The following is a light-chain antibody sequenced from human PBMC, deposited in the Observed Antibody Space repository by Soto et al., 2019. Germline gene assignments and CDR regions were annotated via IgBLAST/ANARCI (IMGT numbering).Light chain of an antibody. CDR1: SSDVGAYNY. CDR3: SSKIDSSTLVV. CDR2: EVT. J-gene: IGLJ1*01. V-gene: IGLV2-14*01. Sequence: QSALTQPASVSGSPGQSITISCTGTSSDVGAYNYVSWYQHHPGKVPKLLIYEVTNRPSGVSDRFSGSTSGNTASLTISALQPADEADYYCSSKIDSSTLVVFGTGTKVTVL.